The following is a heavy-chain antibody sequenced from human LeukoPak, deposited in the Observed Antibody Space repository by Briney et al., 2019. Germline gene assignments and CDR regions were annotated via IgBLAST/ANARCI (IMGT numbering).Heavy chain of an antibody. Sequence: SETLSLTCAVSGGSISSGGYSWSWIRQPPGKGLEWIVYIYHSGSTYYNPSLKSRVTISVDRSKNQFSLKLSSVTAADTAVYYCARVKVVVPAAPEIDYWGQGTLVTVSS. V-gene: IGHV4-30-2*01. D-gene: IGHD2-2*01. CDR3: ARVKVVVPAAPEIDY. CDR2: IYHSGST. J-gene: IGHJ4*02. CDR1: GGSISSGGYS.